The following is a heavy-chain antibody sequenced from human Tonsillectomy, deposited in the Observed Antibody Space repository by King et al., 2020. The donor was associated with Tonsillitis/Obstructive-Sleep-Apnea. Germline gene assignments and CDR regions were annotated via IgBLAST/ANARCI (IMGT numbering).Heavy chain of an antibody. Sequence: LVESGGGLVQPGRSLRLSCTASGFTFGDYAMSWVRQAPGKGLEWVGFIRSKAYGGTTEYAASVKGRFTISRDDSNSIAYLQMNSLKTEGTAVYYCTRDQGVAMYGGDFDYWGQGTLVTVSS. V-gene: IGHV3-49*04. J-gene: IGHJ4*02. D-gene: IGHD3-10*02. CDR3: TRDQGVAMYGGDFDY. CDR1: GFTFGDYA. CDR2: IRSKAYGGTT.